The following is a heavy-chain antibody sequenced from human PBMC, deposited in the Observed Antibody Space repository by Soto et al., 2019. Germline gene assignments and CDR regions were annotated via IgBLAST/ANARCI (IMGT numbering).Heavy chain of an antibody. D-gene: IGHD3-10*01. CDR1: GGTFSSYT. CDR2: IIPILGIA. Sequence: QVQLVQSGAEVKKPGSSVKVSCKASGGTFSSYTISWVRQAPGQGLEWMGRIIPILGIANYAQKFQGRVXXXXXXXXXXXXXXXXXXXXXXXXXXXXXXXXXXMVRGYGYWGQGTLVT. CDR3: XXXXXXMVRGYGY. J-gene: IGHJ4*02. V-gene: IGHV1-69*02.